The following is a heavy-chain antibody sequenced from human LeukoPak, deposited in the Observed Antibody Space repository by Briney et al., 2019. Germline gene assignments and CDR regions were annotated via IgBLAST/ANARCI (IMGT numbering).Heavy chain of an antibody. CDR1: GGSISTYY. CDR3: AGGNIAVAAFDY. Sequence: PSETLSLTCTVSGGSISTYYWTWIRQPPGKGLEWIGYLYNSGSTNYNPSLKSRVTISVDTSKNLFSLNLRSVTAADTAVYYCAGGNIAVAAFDYWGQGTLVTVSS. J-gene: IGHJ4*02. D-gene: IGHD6-19*01. V-gene: IGHV4-59*01. CDR2: LYNSGST.